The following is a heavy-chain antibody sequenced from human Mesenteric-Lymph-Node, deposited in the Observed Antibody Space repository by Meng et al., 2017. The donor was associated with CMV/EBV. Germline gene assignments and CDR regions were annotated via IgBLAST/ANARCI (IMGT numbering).Heavy chain of an antibody. J-gene: IGHJ4*02. CDR2: IYSGDST. V-gene: IGHV3-66*02. CDR3: ARDSGWSAFDY. Sequence: LSLTCAASGFTVSSNYMSWVRQAPGKGLEWVSVIYSGDSTYYADSVKGRFTISRDNSKNTLYLQMNSLRAEDTAVYYCARDSGWSAFDYWGQGTLVTVSS. D-gene: IGHD6-19*01. CDR1: GFTVSSNY.